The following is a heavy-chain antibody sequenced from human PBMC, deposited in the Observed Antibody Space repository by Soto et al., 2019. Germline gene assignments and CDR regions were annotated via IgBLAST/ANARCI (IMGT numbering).Heavy chain of an antibody. CDR1: GYTFTSYG. V-gene: IGHV1-18*01. CDR3: ARDLQGDPYY. D-gene: IGHD2-21*01. J-gene: IGHJ4*02. CDR2: ISAYNVNT. Sequence: QVQRVQSGAEVKKPGASVKVSCKASGYTFTSYGISWVRQAPGQGFERMGWISAYNVNTNYAQTLQGRVTMTPDTTTCLADMELRSLRSDGTAVYYCARDLQGDPYYWVQGTLVTVSS.